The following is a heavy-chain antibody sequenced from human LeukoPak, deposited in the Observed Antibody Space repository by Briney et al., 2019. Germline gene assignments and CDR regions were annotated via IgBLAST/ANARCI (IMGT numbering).Heavy chain of an antibody. CDR3: ARDSHNYYGSGIDY. V-gene: IGHV3-53*01. D-gene: IGHD3-10*01. J-gene: IGHJ4*02. CDR2: IYSGGST. CDR1: GFTVSSNY. Sequence: PGGSLRLSCAASGFTVSSNYMSWVRQAPGKGLEWVSVIYSGGSTYYADSVKGRFTISRDNSKNTLYLQMNSLRAEDTAVYYCARDSHNYYGSGIDYWGQGTLVTVSS.